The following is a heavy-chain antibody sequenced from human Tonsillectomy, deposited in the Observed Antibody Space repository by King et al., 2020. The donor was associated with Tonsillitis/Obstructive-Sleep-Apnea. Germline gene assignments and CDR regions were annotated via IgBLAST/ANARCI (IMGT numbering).Heavy chain of an antibody. CDR3: ASAGILTGYSGMRYYGMDV. J-gene: IGHJ6*02. CDR2: IYPSGST. CDR1: GGPISSYY. V-gene: IGHV4-4*07. D-gene: IGHD3-9*01. Sequence: QLQESGPGRVKPSETLSLTCTGSGGPISSYYWSWIRKPAGKGLEGIGCIYPSGSTNYNPTLKSRVTMSVDTSTNQFSLKLSSVTAADTAVYYCASAGILTGYSGMRYYGMDVWGQGTTVTVSS.